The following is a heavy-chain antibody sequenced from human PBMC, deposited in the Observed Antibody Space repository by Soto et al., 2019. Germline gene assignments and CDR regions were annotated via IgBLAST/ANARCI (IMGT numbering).Heavy chain of an antibody. CDR3: ATAASICGAASDY. J-gene: IGHJ4*02. CDR1: GDTFSSHS. Sequence: QVQLVQSGAEVKKPGSSVKVSCKASGDTFSSHSFTWVRQAPGQGLEWMGRIIPFVGTERHAQKFKGRVTISADTSAGTVYLELSSLRSDDTAIYYCATAASICGAASDYWGQGTLVTVSS. V-gene: IGHV1-69*08. CDR2: IIPFVGTE. D-gene: IGHD3-3*01.